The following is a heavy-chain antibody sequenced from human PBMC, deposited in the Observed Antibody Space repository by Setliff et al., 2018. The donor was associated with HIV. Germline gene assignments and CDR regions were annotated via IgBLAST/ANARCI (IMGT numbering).Heavy chain of an antibody. CDR3: ARARRAGSGPKYFQH. D-gene: IGHD2-15*01. J-gene: IGHJ1*01. Sequence: PSETLSLTCTVSGGSISSYYWSWIRQPAGKGLEWIGRIYTSGSTNYNPSLKSRVAISVDTSKNQFSLKLSSVTAADTAVYYCARARRAGSGPKYFQHWGQGTLVTVSS. CDR2: IYTSGST. V-gene: IGHV4-4*07. CDR1: GGSISSYY.